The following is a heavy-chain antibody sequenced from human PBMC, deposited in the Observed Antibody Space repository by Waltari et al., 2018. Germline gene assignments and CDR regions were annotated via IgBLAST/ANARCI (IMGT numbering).Heavy chain of an antibody. Sequence: EVQLVESGGGLVKPGGSLRLSCAASGFTFSSYSMNWVRQAPGKGLEWVSSISSSSSYIYYADSVKGRFTISRDNAKNSLYLQMNSLRAEDTAVYYCAREGGFLELYYMDVWGKGTTVTVSS. D-gene: IGHD3-3*01. V-gene: IGHV3-21*01. CDR1: GFTFSSYS. CDR3: AREGGFLELYYMDV. J-gene: IGHJ6*03. CDR2: ISSSSSYI.